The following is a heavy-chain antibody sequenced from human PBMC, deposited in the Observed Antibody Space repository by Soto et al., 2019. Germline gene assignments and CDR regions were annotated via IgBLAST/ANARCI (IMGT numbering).Heavy chain of an antibody. Sequence: SGGSLRLSCAASGFTFSSYALHWVRQAPGKGLEWVAVTSYDGSNKYFADSVRGRFTISRDNSKHTVYLQMNSLRVEDTALYYCARDRSYFGSGTYPDAFDIWGQGTMVTVSS. V-gene: IGHV3-30*04. CDR1: GFTFSSYA. J-gene: IGHJ3*02. D-gene: IGHD3-10*01. CDR2: TSYDGSNK. CDR3: ARDRSYFGSGTYPDAFDI.